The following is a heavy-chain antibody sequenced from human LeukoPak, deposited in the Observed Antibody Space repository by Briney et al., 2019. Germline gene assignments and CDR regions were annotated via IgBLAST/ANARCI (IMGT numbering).Heavy chain of an antibody. CDR2: IQSDGSEE. D-gene: IGHD2-2*01. CDR1: GFTFSNSG. J-gene: IGHJ4*02. Sequence: GGSLRLSCAASGFTFSNSGIHWVRQAPGKGLEWVAFIQSDGSEEFYADSVKGRFTISRDNSKNTVLLQMNSLRAEDTAVYYCAKEVKLMPFDHWGQGTLVAVSS. V-gene: IGHV3-30*02. CDR3: AKEVKLMPFDH.